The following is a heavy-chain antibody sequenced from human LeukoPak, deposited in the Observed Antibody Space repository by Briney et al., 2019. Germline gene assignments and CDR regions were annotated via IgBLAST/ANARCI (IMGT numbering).Heavy chain of an antibody. CDR3: ARVVEGFSWFDP. D-gene: IGHD3-16*02. J-gene: IGHJ5*02. V-gene: IGHV4-61*01. CDR1: GYSISSGYY. Sequence: SETLSLTCTVSGYSISSGYYWGWIRQPPGKGLEWIGYIYYSGSTNYNPSLKSRVTISVDTSKNQFSLKLSSVTAADTAVYYCARVVEGFSWFDPWGQGTLVTVSS. CDR2: IYYSGST.